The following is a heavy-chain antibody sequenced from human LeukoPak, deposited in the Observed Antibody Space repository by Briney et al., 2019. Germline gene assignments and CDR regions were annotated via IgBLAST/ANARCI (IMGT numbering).Heavy chain of an antibody. J-gene: IGHJ4*02. V-gene: IGHV4-30-2*01. Sequence: PSQTLSLTCAVSGGSISSGGYSWSWIRQPPGKGLEWIGYIYHSGSTYYNPSLKSRVTISVDRSKNQFSLKLSSVTAADTAVYYCASHQLLSTPNFDYWGQGTLVTVSS. CDR2: IYHSGST. CDR1: GGSISSGGYS. D-gene: IGHD2-2*01. CDR3: ASHQLLSTPNFDY.